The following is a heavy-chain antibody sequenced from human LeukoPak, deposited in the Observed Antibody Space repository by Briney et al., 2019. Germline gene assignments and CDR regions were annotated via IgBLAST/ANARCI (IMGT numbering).Heavy chain of an antibody. CDR1: GFTFSSYW. CDR3: ARDPRPSSGWRPFDY. D-gene: IGHD6-19*01. V-gene: IGHV3-7*01. Sequence: PGGSLRLSCAASGFTFSSYWMSWVRQAPGKGLEWVANIKQDGSEKYYVDSAKGRFTISRDNAKNSLYLQMNSLRAEDTAVYYCARDPRPSSGWRPFDYWGQGTLVTISS. CDR2: IKQDGSEK. J-gene: IGHJ4*02.